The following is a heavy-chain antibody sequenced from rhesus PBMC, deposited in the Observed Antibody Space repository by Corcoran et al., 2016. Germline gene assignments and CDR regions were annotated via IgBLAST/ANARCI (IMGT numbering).Heavy chain of an antibody. CDR1: GFTFSSYG. V-gene: IGHV3S5*01. CDR3: AKSPGIAAAGLRY. J-gene: IGHJ4*01. CDR2: IKSGGGST. D-gene: IGHD6-31*01. Sequence: EVQLVETGGGLVQPGGSLKLSCAASGFTFSSYGMSWVRQAPGKGLEWVSAIKSGGGSTAYADSVNGRFTISRDNSKNTLSLQMNSLRAEDTAVYYCAKSPGIAAAGLRYWGQGVLVTVSS.